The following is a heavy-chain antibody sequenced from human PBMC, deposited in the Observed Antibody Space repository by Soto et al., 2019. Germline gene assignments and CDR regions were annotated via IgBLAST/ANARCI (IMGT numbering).Heavy chain of an antibody. D-gene: IGHD3-10*01. CDR2: IYYSGST. CDR1: GGSISSGGYY. V-gene: IGHV4-31*03. J-gene: IGHJ6*03. CDR3: ARVREGYYGSGSYNFNYYYYYMDV. Sequence: ASETLSLTCTVSGGSISSGGYYWSWIRQHPGKGLEWIGYIYYSGSTYYNPSLKSRVTISVDTSKNQFSLKLSSVTAADTAVYYCARVREGYYGSGSYNFNYYYYYMDVWGKGTTVTVSS.